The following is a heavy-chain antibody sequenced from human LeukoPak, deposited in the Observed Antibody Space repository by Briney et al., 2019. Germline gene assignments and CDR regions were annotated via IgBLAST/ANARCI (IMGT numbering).Heavy chain of an antibody. D-gene: IGHD3-10*01. Sequence: PSQTLSLTCTVSGGSISSGGYYWSWIRQHPGKGLEWIGYIYYSGSTYYNPSLKSRVTISVDTSKNQFSLKLSSVTAADTAVYYCASRMVRGVIIKENWGQGTLVTVSS. CDR3: ASRMVRGVIIKEN. V-gene: IGHV4-31*03. CDR2: IYYSGST. CDR1: GGSISSGGYY. J-gene: IGHJ4*02.